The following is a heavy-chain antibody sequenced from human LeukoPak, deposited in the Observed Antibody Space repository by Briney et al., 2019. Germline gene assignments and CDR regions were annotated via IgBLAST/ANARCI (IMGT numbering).Heavy chain of an antibody. Sequence: GGSLRLSCAASGFTFSDYYMSWIRQAPGKGLEWVSYISSSGSTIYYADSVKGRFTISRDNAKNSLYLQMNSLRAEDTAVYYCARERFLEWLLYGQYYFYYWGQGTLVTVSS. J-gene: IGHJ4*02. CDR2: ISSSGSTI. D-gene: IGHD3-3*01. CDR1: GFTFSDYY. V-gene: IGHV3-11*04. CDR3: ARERFLEWLLYGQYYFYY.